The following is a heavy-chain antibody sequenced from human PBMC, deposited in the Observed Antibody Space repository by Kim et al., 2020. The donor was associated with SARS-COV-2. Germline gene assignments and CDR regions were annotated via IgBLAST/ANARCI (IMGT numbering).Heavy chain of an antibody. CDR2: IRSKAYGVTT. CDR1: GFRFGDYG. D-gene: IGHD6-13*01. CDR3: SRGVGYLDL. J-gene: IGHJ2*01. Sequence: GGSLRLSCTGAGFRFGDYGMSWFRQAPGKGLEWVSFIRSKAYGVTTEYGTSVKGRFTMSRDDIKSIAYLQMNSLKTEDTAVYFCSRGVGYLDLWGRGTLV. V-gene: IGHV3-49*03.